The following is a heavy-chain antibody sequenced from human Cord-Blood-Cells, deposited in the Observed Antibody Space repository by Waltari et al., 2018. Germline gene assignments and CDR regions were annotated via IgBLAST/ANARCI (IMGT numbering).Heavy chain of an antibody. J-gene: IGHJ6*02. Sequence: QVQLVQSGAEVKKPGASVKVSCKASGYTFTGHYMHWVRQAPGQGLEWMGRINPNSGGTNYAQKFQGRVTMNRGTSISPAYMERSRLRSDDTAVYYCARRVAEDGMDVWGQGTTVTVSS. CDR2: INPNSGGT. CDR1: GYTFTGHY. D-gene: IGHD2-15*01. CDR3: ARRVAEDGMDV. V-gene: IGHV1-2*06.